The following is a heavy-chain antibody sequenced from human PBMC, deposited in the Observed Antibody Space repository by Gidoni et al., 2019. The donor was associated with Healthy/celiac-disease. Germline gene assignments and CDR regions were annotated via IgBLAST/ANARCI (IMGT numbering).Heavy chain of an antibody. J-gene: IGHJ4*02. V-gene: IGHV4-39*01. CDR3: ASITMIVVAYFDY. CDR1: GGSISSSSYD. Sequence: QLQLQESGPGLVKPSETLSLTCTVSGGSISSSSYDWGWIRKPPGKGLEWIGSIYYSASTYYNPSLKSRVNIAVDTSKNQFSLKLSSVTAADTAVYYCASITMIVVAYFDYWGQGTLVTVSS. CDR2: IYYSAST. D-gene: IGHD3-22*01.